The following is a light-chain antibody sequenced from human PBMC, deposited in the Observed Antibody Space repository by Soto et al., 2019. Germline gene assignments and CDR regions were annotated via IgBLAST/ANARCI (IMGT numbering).Light chain of an antibody. Sequence: DIQMTQSPSSLSASIGDSVTITCRASQTIIGYLNRYQLKPGKAPRLLINAASNLQSGVPSRFRGSGSETDFTLTITSLQPEDFATYYCQQSYTTPRTFGQGTKVDIK. V-gene: IGKV1-39*01. J-gene: IGKJ1*01. CDR2: AAS. CDR1: QTIIGY. CDR3: QQSYTTPRT.